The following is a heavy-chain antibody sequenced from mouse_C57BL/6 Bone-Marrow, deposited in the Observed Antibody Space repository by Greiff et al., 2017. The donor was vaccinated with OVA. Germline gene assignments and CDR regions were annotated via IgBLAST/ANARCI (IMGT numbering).Heavy chain of an antibody. V-gene: IGHV1-76*01. Sequence: QVHVKQSGAELVRPGASVKLSCKASGYTFTDYYINWVKQRPGQGLEWIARIYPGSGNTYYNEKFKGKATLTAEKSSSTAYMQLSSLTSEDSAVYFCARGGGNSPINMDYWGQGTSVTVSS. D-gene: IGHD2-1*01. CDR1: GYTFTDYY. CDR2: IYPGSGNT. CDR3: ARGGGNSPINMDY. J-gene: IGHJ4*01.